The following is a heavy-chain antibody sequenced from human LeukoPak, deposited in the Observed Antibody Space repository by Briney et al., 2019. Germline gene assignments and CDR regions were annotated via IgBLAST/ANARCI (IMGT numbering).Heavy chain of an antibody. CDR1: GFTFSNYG. V-gene: IGHV3-30*02. D-gene: IGHD1-7*01. Sequence: GGSVSLSCAASGFTFSNYGVDGVRQAPGEGLEWVTFIRYEGTAQYYADSVKGRFTISRDNSKNTLYLQVNSVRAEDTAVYYCARGNSNGFDIWGQGTMVTVSS. CDR3: ARGNSNGFDI. CDR2: IRYEGTAQ. J-gene: IGHJ3*02.